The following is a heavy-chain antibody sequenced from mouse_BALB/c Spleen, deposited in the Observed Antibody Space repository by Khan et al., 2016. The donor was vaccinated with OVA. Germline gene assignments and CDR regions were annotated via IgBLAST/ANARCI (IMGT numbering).Heavy chain of an antibody. CDR2: ISSGGST. D-gene: IGHD4-1*01. J-gene: IGHJ3*01. CDR3: ASHLTGSFAY. CDR1: GFTFSSYS. V-gene: IGHV5-6*01. Sequence: EVELVESGGDLVEPGGSLKLSCAASGFTFSSYSMSWVRQTPDKRLEWVATISSGGSTYYPDIVKGRFTISRDTAKNTLYLQMSRMKSEDTAMYYCASHLTGSFAYWGQGTLVAVSA.